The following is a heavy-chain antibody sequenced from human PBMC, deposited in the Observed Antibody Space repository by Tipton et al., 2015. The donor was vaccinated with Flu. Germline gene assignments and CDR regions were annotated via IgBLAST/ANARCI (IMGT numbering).Heavy chain of an antibody. CDR2: IYTNGNT. CDR1: GDSISRGSYY. CDR3: VRSGEHTSLYVDFFQQ. Sequence: TLSLTCTVSGDSISRGSYYYNWIRQPAGEGLEWIGRIYTNGNTNYKASLKSRVTISIDRSRNQFSLELTSVTAADTAMYYCVRSGEHTSLYVDFFQQWGQGTLVTVSS. J-gene: IGHJ1*01. D-gene: IGHD3-9*01. V-gene: IGHV4-61*02.